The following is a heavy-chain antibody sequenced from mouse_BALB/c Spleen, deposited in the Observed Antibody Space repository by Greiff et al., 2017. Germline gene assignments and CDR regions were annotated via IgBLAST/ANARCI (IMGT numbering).Heavy chain of an antibody. V-gene: IGHV5-6-5*01. CDR1: GFTFSSYA. CDR3: ARGRGSYFDV. CDR2: ISSGGST. Sequence: EVQGVESGGGLVKPGGSLKLSCAASGFTFSSYAMSWVRQTPEKRLEWVASISSGGSTYYPDSVKGRFTISRDNARNILYLQMSSLRSEDTAMYYCARGRGSYFDVWGAGTTVTVSS. J-gene: IGHJ1*01.